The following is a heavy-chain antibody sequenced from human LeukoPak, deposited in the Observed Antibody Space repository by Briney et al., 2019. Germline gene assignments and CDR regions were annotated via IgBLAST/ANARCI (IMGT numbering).Heavy chain of an antibody. V-gene: IGHV4-39*01. CDR2: IYHSGSS. CDR3: ARHNYYNFWNALNWFDP. D-gene: IGHD3-3*01. Sequence: KPSETLSLTCTVSGGSISSSSYYWGWIRQPPGKGLEWIGSIYHSGSSYYNPSLKSRVIMSVDTSKNQFSLRLSSVTAAGTAVYYCARHNYYNFWNALNWFDPWGQGTPVTVSS. CDR1: GGSISSSSYY. J-gene: IGHJ5*02.